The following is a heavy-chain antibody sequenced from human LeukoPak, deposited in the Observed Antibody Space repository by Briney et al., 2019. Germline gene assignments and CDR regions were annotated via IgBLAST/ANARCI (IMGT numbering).Heavy chain of an antibody. V-gene: IGHV6-1*01. D-gene: IGHD6-6*01. Sequence: SQTLSLTCAISGDTVSSNTAAWNWIRQPPSRGLEWLGRTYYRSKWNTDYAASVQNRITINPDTSTNQFSLQLKSATPEDTAVYYCSRQRSTSTYYFGLDVWGQGTTVTVSS. CDR1: GDTVSSNTAA. J-gene: IGHJ6*02. CDR2: TYYRSKWNT. CDR3: SRQRSTSTYYFGLDV.